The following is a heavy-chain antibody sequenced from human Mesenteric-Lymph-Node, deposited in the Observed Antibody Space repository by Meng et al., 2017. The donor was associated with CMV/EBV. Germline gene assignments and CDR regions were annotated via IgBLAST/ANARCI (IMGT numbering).Heavy chain of an antibody. J-gene: IGHJ6*02. CDR1: GFTFSRYW. CDR3: ARAKQLVGMDV. V-gene: IGHV3-7*01. Sequence: GGSLRLSCAASGFTFSRYWMSWARQAPGKGLEWAANIKQDGSEKHYVDSVKGRFTISRDNAKNSLYLQMNSLRAEDTAVYYCARAKQLVGMDVWGQGTTVTVSS. CDR2: IKQDGSEK. D-gene: IGHD6-6*01.